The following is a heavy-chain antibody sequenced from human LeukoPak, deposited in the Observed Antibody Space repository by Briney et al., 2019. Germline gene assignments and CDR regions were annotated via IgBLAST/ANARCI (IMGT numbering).Heavy chain of an antibody. Sequence: RAGGSLRLSCAASGFTFSRFWMTWVRQAPGNGLEWVANIKEDGSGKYYVDSVKGRFTISKDNAKNSVFLQMNSLRVEDTAIYFCARDASRGFDYWGQGTLVTVSS. D-gene: IGHD2-2*01. CDR2: IKEDGSGK. J-gene: IGHJ4*02. CDR1: GFTFSRFW. V-gene: IGHV3-7*01. CDR3: ARDASRGFDY.